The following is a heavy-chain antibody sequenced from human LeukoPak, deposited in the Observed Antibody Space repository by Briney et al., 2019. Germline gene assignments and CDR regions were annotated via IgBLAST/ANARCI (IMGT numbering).Heavy chain of an antibody. CDR3: TYNKDDAFDI. D-gene: IGHD5-24*01. Sequence: GGSLRLSCAASGFTFSRYDMNWVRQAPGKGLEWIAHISRSGAIYYADPVKGRFAISRDNAKNSLYLQMNSLRAEDTAVYYCTYNKDDAFDIWGQGTMFTVSS. V-gene: IGHV3-48*03. J-gene: IGHJ3*02. CDR1: GFTFSRYD. CDR2: ISRSGAI.